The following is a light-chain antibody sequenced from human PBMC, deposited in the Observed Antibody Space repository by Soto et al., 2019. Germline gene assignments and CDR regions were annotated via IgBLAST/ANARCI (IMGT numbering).Light chain of an antibody. CDR2: DNS. Sequence: QSVLSQPPSLSAAPGQKVTISCYGSNSNIENNFVSWFRQFPGAAPDLLIFDNSNRPSGIPDRFSGSKSGSSATLAISGPQAGDEAHYYCGTWDSSLSAVVFGTGTKVTVL. CDR1: NSNIENNF. V-gene: IGLV1-51*01. J-gene: IGLJ1*01. CDR3: GTWDSSLSAVV.